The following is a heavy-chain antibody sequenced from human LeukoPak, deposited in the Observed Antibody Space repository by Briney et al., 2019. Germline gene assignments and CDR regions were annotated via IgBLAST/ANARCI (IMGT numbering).Heavy chain of an antibody. D-gene: IGHD3-16*01. CDR1: GGSIRSSSYY. CDR3: ARQNDYVWGSSDY. Sequence: SETLSLTCTVSGGSIRSSSYYWGWIRQPPGKGLEWIGSIYYSGSTYYNPSLKSRVTISVDTSKNQFSLKLSSVTAADTAVYYCARQNDYVWGSSDYWGQGTLVTVSS. CDR2: IYYSGST. J-gene: IGHJ4*02. V-gene: IGHV4-39*01.